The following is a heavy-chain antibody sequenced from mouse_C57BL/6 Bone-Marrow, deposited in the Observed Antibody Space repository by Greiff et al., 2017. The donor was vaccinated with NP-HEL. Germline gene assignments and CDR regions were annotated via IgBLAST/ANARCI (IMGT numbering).Heavy chain of an antibody. V-gene: IGHV14-4*01. CDR2: IDPENGDT. CDR3: TRRYSNYAYWYFDV. J-gene: IGHJ1*03. D-gene: IGHD2-5*01. CDR1: GFNIKDDY. Sequence: EVKLMESGAELVRPGASVKLSCTASGFNIKDDYMHWVKQRPEQGLEWIGWIDPENGDTEYASKFQGKATITADTSSNTAYLQLSSLTSEDTAVYYCTRRYSNYAYWYFDVWGTGTTVTVSS.